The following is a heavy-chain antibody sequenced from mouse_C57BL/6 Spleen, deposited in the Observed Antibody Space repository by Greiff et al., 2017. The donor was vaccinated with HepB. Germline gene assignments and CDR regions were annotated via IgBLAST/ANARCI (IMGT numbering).Heavy chain of an antibody. CDR2: INPNNGGT. CDR3: AREGWYDGYHY. V-gene: IGHV1-22*01. J-gene: IGHJ2*01. CDR1: GYTFTDYN. D-gene: IGHD2-3*01. Sequence: EVQLQESGPELVKPGASVKMSCKASGYTFTDYNMHWVKQSHGKSLEWIGYINPNNGGTSYNQKFKGKATLTVNKSSSTAYMELRSLTSEDSAVYYCAREGWYDGYHYWGQGTTLTVSS.